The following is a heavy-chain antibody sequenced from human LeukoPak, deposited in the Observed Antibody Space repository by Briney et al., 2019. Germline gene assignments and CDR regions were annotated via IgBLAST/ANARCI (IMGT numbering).Heavy chain of an antibody. CDR3: ARGHVTYYYDSSGYYYYFDY. CDR2: INHSGST. Sequence: SETLSLTCAVYGGSFSGYYWSWIRQPPGKGLEWIGEINHSGSTNYNPSLKSRVTISVDTSKNQFSLKLSSVTAADTAVNYCARGHVTYYYDSSGYYYYFDYWGQGTLVTVSS. CDR1: GGSFSGYY. D-gene: IGHD3-22*01. V-gene: IGHV4-34*01. J-gene: IGHJ4*02.